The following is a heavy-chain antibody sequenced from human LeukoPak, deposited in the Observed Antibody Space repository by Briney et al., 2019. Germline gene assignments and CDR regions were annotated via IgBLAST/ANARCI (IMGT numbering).Heavy chain of an antibody. CDR1: GFTFSSYS. CDR3: ARDLLDTAMVSDY. V-gene: IGHV3-21*01. D-gene: IGHD5-18*01. J-gene: IGHJ4*02. Sequence: GGSLRLSCAASGFTFSSYSMNWVRQAPGKGLEWVSSISSSSSYIYYADSVKGRFTISRDNAKNSLYLQMNSLRAEDTAVYYCARDLLDTAMVSDYWGQGTLVTVSS. CDR2: ISSSSSYI.